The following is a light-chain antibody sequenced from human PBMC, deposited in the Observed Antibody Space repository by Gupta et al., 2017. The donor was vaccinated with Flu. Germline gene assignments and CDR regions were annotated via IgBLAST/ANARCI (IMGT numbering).Light chain of an antibody. CDR3: RQYNNWPLT. J-gene: IGKJ4*01. Sequence: PATLSVSPGERATLSCRASQTISSNFARYQQKPGQAPRLLIYGAFTSATGIPARFSGSGSGTDFTLTISSLQSEDFAVYYCRQYNNWPLTFGGGTKVEIK. CDR2: GAF. CDR1: QTISSN. V-gene: IGKV3-15*01.